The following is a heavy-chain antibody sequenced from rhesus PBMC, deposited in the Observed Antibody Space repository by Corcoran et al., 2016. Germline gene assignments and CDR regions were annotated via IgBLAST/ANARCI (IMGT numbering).Heavy chain of an antibody. D-gene: IGHD5-24*01. CDR2: INGNSGST. V-gene: IGHV4-80*01. CDR3: ARSHTVGTVTNFDY. CDR1: GGSFSSYW. J-gene: IGHJ4*01. Sequence: QVQLQESGPGLVKPSETLSLTCAVSGGSFSSYWWSWIRQPPGKGLEWIGEINGNSGSTYYNPSLKSRVTLSKDASKNQFSLKLSSVTAADTAVYYCARSHTVGTVTNFDYWGQGVLVTVSS.